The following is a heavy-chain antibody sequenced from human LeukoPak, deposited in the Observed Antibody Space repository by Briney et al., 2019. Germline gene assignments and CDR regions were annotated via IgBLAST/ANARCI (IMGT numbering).Heavy chain of an antibody. CDR1: GFTFSSYA. V-gene: IGHV3-30*04. CDR3: EERGINIIGRV. Sequence: GGSLRLSCEASGFTFSSYAMRWVRQAPGKGLEWVANITHDGSNKYYADSVKGRFTISRDNSKNTLYLQMNSLRAEDTAVYYCEERGINIIGRVWGKETADT. D-gene: IGHD3-10*02. CDR2: ITHDGSNK. J-gene: IGHJ6*03.